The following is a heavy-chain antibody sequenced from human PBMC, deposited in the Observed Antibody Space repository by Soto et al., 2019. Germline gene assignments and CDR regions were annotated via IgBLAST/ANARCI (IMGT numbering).Heavy chain of an antibody. Sequence: PGGSLRLSCAASEFTFSIYAMHWVRQAPGKGLQWLAVISYDGNNKYYADSVEGRFTISRDNSKNTVYLQMNSLRLEDTAVYYCARQPTALTGYDLYNWFDPWGQGTQVTASS. CDR2: ISYDGNNK. D-gene: IGHD3-9*01. V-gene: IGHV3-30*03. J-gene: IGHJ5*02. CDR1: EFTFSIYA. CDR3: ARQPTALTGYDLYNWFDP.